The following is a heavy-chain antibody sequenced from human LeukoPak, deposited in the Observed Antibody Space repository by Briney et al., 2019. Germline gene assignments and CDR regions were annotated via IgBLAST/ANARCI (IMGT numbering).Heavy chain of an antibody. Sequence: GGSLRLSCAASGFTFSSYAMSWVRQAPGKGLEWVSAISGSGGSTYYADSVKGRFTISRDNSKNTLYLQMNSLRAEDTAVYYCAKGSGCDYGYYYYGMDVWGQGTTVTVSS. CDR1: GFTFSSYA. D-gene: IGHD4/OR15-4a*01. J-gene: IGHJ6*02. V-gene: IGHV3-23*01. CDR2: ISGSGGST. CDR3: AKGSGCDYGYYYYGMDV.